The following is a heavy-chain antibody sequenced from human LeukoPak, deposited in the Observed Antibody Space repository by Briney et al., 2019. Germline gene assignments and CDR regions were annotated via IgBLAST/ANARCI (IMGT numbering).Heavy chain of an antibody. J-gene: IGHJ4*02. CDR2: ISYDGSNK. CDR1: EFTFRRNA. V-gene: IGHV3-30*04. Sequence: PGGSLRLSCAAPEFTFRRNAMHWVRQAPGKGLEWVAVISYDGSNKYYADSVKGRFTISRDNSKDTLYLQMNSLRAEDTAVYYCARDRAVGCSGGSCYPIDYWGQGTLVTVSS. CDR3: ARDRAVGCSGGSCYPIDY. D-gene: IGHD2-15*01.